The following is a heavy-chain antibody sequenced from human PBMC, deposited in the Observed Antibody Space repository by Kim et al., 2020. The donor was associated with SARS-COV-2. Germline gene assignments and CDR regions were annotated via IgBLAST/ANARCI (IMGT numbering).Heavy chain of an antibody. Sequence: GGSLRLSCAASGFTFSSYAMHWVRQAPGKGLEWVAVISYDGSNKYYADSVKGRFTISRDNSKNTLYLQMNSLRAEDTAVYYCARDRAPMVRGVIAGPFDYWGQGTLVTVSS. V-gene: IGHV3-30-3*01. CDR1: GFTFSSYA. D-gene: IGHD3-10*01. J-gene: IGHJ4*02. CDR2: ISYDGSNK. CDR3: ARDRAPMVRGVIAGPFDY.